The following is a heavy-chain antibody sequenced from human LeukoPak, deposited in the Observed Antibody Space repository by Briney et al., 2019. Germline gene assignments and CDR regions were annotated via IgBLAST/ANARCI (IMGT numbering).Heavy chain of an antibody. D-gene: IGHD3-10*01. CDR1: NVSISSGSHY. Sequence: PSETLSLTCTVSNVSISSGSHYWNWIRQSPSRGLEWLGRTYYRSKWYNDYAVSVKSRITINPDTSKNQFSLQLNSVTPEDTAVYYCARGVVQLLWFGELFHFDYWGQGTLVTVSS. J-gene: IGHJ4*02. CDR3: ARGVVQLLWFGELFHFDY. CDR2: TYYRSKWYN. V-gene: IGHV6-1*01.